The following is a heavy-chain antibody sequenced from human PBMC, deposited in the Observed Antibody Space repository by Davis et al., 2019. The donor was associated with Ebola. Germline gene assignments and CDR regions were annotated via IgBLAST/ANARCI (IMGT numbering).Heavy chain of an antibody. CDR2: ISSSSSTI. D-gene: IGHD5-12*01. J-gene: IGHJ4*02. V-gene: IGHV3-48*01. CDR1: GFTFSSYS. Sequence: GGSLRLSCAASGFTFSSYSMNWVRQAPGKGLEWVSYISSSSSTIYYADSVKGRFTISRDNAKNSLYLQMNSLKTEDTAVYYCTRSSYSGYDYEDYWGQGTLVTVSS. CDR3: TRSSYSGYDYEDY.